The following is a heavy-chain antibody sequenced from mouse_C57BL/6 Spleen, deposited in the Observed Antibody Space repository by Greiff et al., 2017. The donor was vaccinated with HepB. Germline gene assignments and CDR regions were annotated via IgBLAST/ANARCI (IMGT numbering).Heavy chain of an antibody. CDR3: ARAGGLRRGFDY. V-gene: IGHV1-18*01. CDR2: INPNNGGT. CDR1: GYTFTDYN. D-gene: IGHD2-2*01. Sequence: VQLQQSGPELVKPGASVKIPCKASGYTFTDYNMDWVKQSHGKSLEWIGDINPNNGGTNYNQKFKGKATLTVDKSSSTAYMELRSLTSEDTAVYYCARAGGLRRGFDYWGQGTTLTVSS. J-gene: IGHJ2*01.